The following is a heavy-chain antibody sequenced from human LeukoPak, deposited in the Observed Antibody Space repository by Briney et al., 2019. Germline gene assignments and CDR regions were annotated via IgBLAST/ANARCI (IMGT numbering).Heavy chain of an antibody. D-gene: IGHD7-27*01. CDR1: GGSISSGGYY. CDR2: INHGGST. Sequence: SETLSLTCTVSGGSISSGGYYWSWIRQSPEKGLEWIGEINHGGSTNYNPSLKSRVTISVDTSRKQFSLKLTSVTAADTAVYYCARKAQTGGCWYFDLWGRGTPVTVSS. V-gene: IGHV4-39*07. J-gene: IGHJ2*01. CDR3: ARKAQTGGCWYFDL.